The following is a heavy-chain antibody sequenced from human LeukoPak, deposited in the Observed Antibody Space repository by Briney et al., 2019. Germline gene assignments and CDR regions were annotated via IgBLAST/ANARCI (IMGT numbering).Heavy chain of an antibody. Sequence: ASVKVSCKVSGYTLTELSMHWVRQAPGKGLEWMGGFDPEDGETIYAQKFQGRVTMTEDTSTDTAYMELSSLRSEDTAVYYCATLGGLVAAALYYFDYWGQGTLVTVSS. V-gene: IGHV1-24*01. CDR1: GYTLTELS. CDR3: ATLGGLVAAALYYFDY. J-gene: IGHJ4*02. CDR2: FDPEDGET. D-gene: IGHD6-13*01.